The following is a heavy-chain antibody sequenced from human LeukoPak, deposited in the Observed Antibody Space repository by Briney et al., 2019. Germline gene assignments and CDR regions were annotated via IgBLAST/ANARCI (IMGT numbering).Heavy chain of an antibody. CDR3: ARGRGEYYYDSSGFGGY. J-gene: IGHJ4*02. Sequence: PGGSLRLSCAASGFTFSSYWMHWVRQAPGKGLVWVSRINTDGSSTSYADSVKGRFTISRDNAKNTLYLQMNSLRAEATAVDYCARGRGEYYYDSSGFGGYWGQGTLVTVSS. V-gene: IGHV3-74*01. CDR2: INTDGSST. CDR1: GFTFSSYW. D-gene: IGHD3-22*01.